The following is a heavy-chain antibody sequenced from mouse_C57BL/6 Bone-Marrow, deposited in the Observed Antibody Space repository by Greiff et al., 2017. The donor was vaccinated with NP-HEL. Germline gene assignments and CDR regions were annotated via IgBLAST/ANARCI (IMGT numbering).Heavy chain of an antibody. D-gene: IGHD1-1*01. Sequence: DVQLQESGTVLARPGASVKMSCKTSGYTFTSYWMHWVKQRPGQGLEWIGAIYPGNSDNSYNQNVKGKAKLTAVTSASTAYMELSSLTNEDSAVYYCTRSITTVVAGDWYFDVWGTGTTVTVSS. J-gene: IGHJ1*03. V-gene: IGHV1-5*01. CDR1: GYTFTSYW. CDR2: IYPGNSDN. CDR3: TRSITTVVAGDWYFDV.